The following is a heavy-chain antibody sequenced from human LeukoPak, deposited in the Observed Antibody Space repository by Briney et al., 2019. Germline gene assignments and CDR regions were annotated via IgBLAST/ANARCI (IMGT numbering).Heavy chain of an antibody. Sequence: GGSLRLSCAASGLSFSSFAMSWVRQGPARGLEWVSSIRGNGETCYADSVKGRFTLSSDSSRNTVYFQLNNLRVEDTAIYYCAKASWVSSTDAVRWGQGTLVTVSS. D-gene: IGHD3-16*01. J-gene: IGHJ4*02. CDR2: IRGNGET. V-gene: IGHV3-23*01. CDR3: AKASWVSSTDAVR. CDR1: GLSFSSFA.